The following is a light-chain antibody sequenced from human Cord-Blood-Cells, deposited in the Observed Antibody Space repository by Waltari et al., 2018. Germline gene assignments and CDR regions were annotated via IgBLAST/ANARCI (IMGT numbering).Light chain of an antibody. CDR3: AAWDDSLSGVV. CDR2: RNN. Sequence: QSVLTPPPSASGTPGQRVTISCPGRSSNIGSNYVYWYQQLPGTAPKLLIYRNNQRPSGVPDRFSGSKSGTSAALAISGLRSEDEADYYCAAWDDSLSGVVFGGGTKLTVL. J-gene: IGLJ2*01. V-gene: IGLV1-47*01. CDR1: SSNIGSNY.